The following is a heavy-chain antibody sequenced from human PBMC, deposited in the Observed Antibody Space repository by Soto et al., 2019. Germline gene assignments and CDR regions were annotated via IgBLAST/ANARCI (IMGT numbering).Heavy chain of an antibody. D-gene: IGHD1-7*01. Sequence: QAQLVHSGAEVKKPGASVKDSCKASGYTFTGYEINWVRQATGQGLEWMGWMNPNSGNTGYAQNFQGRVTMTRDNSITPAYMELTSLRDDDSAVYYFAGEKVRTTGIDFWCQGTLVSVSS. CDR3: AGEKVRTTGIDF. CDR1: GYTFTGYE. J-gene: IGHJ4*02. CDR2: MNPNSGNT. V-gene: IGHV1-8*01.